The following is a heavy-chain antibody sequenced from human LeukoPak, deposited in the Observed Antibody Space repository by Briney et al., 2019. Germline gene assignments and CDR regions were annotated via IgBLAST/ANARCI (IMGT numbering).Heavy chain of an antibody. D-gene: IGHD6-13*01. CDR3: ARDEQQLGDYFDY. CDR1: GFTFSSYS. V-gene: IGHV3-21*01. CDR2: ISSSSSYI. J-gene: IGHJ4*02. Sequence: PGGSLRLCCAASGFTFSSYSMNWVRQAPGKGLEWVSSISSSSSYIYYADSVKGRFTISRDNAKNSLYLQMNSLRAEDTAVYYCARDEQQLGDYFDYWGQGTLVTVSS.